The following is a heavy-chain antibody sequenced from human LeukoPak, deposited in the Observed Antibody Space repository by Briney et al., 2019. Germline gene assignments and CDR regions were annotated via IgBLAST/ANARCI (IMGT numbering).Heavy chain of an antibody. Sequence: GGFLRLSCVVSGFTFSNAWMSWVRQAPGKGPEWVGRIKKKADGGTTDYAAPVKGRFTISRDDSKNTLYLQMNSLKTEDTAVYYCTTEYYYDSSGLFDYWGQGTLVTVSS. D-gene: IGHD3-22*01. CDR1: GFTFSNAW. CDR3: TTEYYYDSSGLFDY. CDR2: IKKKADGGTT. V-gene: IGHV3-15*01. J-gene: IGHJ4*02.